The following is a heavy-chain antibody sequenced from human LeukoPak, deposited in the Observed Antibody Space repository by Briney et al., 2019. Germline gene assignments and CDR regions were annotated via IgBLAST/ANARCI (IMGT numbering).Heavy chain of an antibody. J-gene: IGHJ5*02. V-gene: IGHV1-2*06. CDR3: ARGEGATRNWFDP. CDR1: GYTFTTYY. D-gene: IGHD3-16*01. CDR2: INPNSGGT. Sequence: ASVKVSCKASGYTFTTYYIHWVRQAPGQGLEWMGRINPNSGGTNYAQKFQGRVTMTRHTAINTAHMELTRLRSDDTAIYYCARGEGATRNWFDPLGQGTLVTVSS.